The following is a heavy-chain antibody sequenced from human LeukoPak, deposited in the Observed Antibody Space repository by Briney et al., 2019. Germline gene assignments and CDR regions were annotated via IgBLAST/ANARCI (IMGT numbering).Heavy chain of an antibody. J-gene: IGHJ4*02. D-gene: IGHD2-15*01. CDR1: GYTFTGYY. CDR2: INPNSGGT. CDR3: ARDFCSGGSCYSRFDY. V-gene: IGHV1-2*02. Sequence: ASVTVSCKASGYTFTGYYMHWVRQAPGQGLEWMGWINPNSGGTNYAQKFQGRVTMTRDTSIGTAYMELSRLRSDDTAVYYCARDFCSGGSCYSRFDYWGQGTLVTVSS.